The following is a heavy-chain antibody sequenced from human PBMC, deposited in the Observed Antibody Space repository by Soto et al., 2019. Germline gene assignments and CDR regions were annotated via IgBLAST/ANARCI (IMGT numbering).Heavy chain of an antibody. D-gene: IGHD4-17*01. Sequence: QVQLQQWGAGLLKPSETLSLTCAVYGGSFSGYYWSWIRQPPGKGLEWIGEINHSGSTNYNPSLKSRVTISVDTSKNQFSLKLSSVTAADTAVYYCARCYDYGYNWFDPWGQGTLVTVSS. CDR3: ARCYDYGYNWFDP. CDR1: GGSFSGYY. V-gene: IGHV4-34*01. CDR2: INHSGST. J-gene: IGHJ5*02.